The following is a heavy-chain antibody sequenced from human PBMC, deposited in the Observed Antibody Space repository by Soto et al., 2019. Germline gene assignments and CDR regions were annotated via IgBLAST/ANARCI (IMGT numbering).Heavy chain of an antibody. CDR3: AKTPYRYDYGDYVAFYFDY. Sequence: PGGSLRLSCAASGFTFSSYGMHWVRQAPGKGLEWVSAISGSGGSTYYADSVKGRFTISRDNSKNTLYLQMNSLRAEDTAVYYCAKTPYRYDYGDYVAFYFDYWGQGTLVTVSS. J-gene: IGHJ4*02. CDR1: GFTFSSYG. D-gene: IGHD4-17*01. CDR2: ISGSGGST. V-gene: IGHV3-23*01.